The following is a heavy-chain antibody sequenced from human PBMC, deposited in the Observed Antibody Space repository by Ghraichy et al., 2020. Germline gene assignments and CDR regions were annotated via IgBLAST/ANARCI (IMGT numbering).Heavy chain of an antibody. CDR1: GFTFSSYS. D-gene: IGHD6-13*01. Sequence: GESLNISCAASGFTFSSYSMNWVRQAPGKGLEWVSSISSSSSYIYYADSVKGRFTISRDNAKNSLYLQMNSLRAEDTAVYYCARGLAAADLNWFDPWGQGTLVTVSS. V-gene: IGHV3-21*01. CDR3: ARGLAAADLNWFDP. CDR2: ISSSSSYI. J-gene: IGHJ5*02.